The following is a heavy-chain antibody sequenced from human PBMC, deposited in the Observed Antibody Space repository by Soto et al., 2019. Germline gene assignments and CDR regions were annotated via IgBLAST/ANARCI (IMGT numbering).Heavy chain of an antibody. Sequence: QVQLVQSGAEVKKPGSSVKVSCKASGGTFSSYAISWVRQAPGQGLEWMGGIIPIFGTANYAQKFQGRATITADKSTSTAYMELSSLRSEDTAVYYCATSSEYKWTTVTTFFDYWGKGTLVTVSS. J-gene: IGHJ4*02. D-gene: IGHD4-17*01. CDR1: GGTFSSYA. CDR3: ATSSEYKWTTVTTFFDY. V-gene: IGHV1-69*06. CDR2: IIPIFGTA.